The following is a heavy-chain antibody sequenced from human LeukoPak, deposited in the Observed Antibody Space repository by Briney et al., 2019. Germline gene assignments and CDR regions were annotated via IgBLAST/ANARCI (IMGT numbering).Heavy chain of an antibody. CDR3: ARAGAYYDILTGYQTLTYYYGMDV. CDR1: GGSISSYY. CDR2: IYYSGST. J-gene: IGHJ6*02. D-gene: IGHD3-9*01. V-gene: IGHV4-59*01. Sequence: SETLSLTCTVSGGSISSYYWSWIRQPPGKGLEWIGYIYYSGSTNYNPSLKSRVTISVDTPKNQFSLKLSSVTAADTAVYYCARAGAYYDILTGYQTLTYYYGMDVWGQGTTVTVSS.